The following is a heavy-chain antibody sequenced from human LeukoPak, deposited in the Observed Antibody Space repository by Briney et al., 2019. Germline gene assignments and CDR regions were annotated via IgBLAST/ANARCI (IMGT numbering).Heavy chain of an antibody. CDR3: ARDRAVAGLFDY. V-gene: IGHV3-7*01. Sequence: GSLRLSCAASGFTFSSYWMSWVRQAPVKGLEWVANIKQDGSEKYYVDSVKGRFTISRDNAKNSLYLQMNSLRVEDTAVYYCARDRAVAGLFDYWGQGNLVTVSS. CDR1: GFTFSSYW. J-gene: IGHJ4*02. D-gene: IGHD6-19*01. CDR2: IKQDGSEK.